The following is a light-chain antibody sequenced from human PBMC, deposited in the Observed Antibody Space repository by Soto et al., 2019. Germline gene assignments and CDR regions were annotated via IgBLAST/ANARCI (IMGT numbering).Light chain of an antibody. CDR2: AAS. Sequence: AIQMTQSPSSLSASVGDRVTITCRASQGIRDDLGWYQQKPGKAPKLLIYAASNLQSGVPSRFSGSGSGTDFILIISSLQPEDFATYYCLQDYDYPYTFGQGTKLEIK. CDR1: QGIRDD. J-gene: IGKJ2*01. V-gene: IGKV1-6*01. CDR3: LQDYDYPYT.